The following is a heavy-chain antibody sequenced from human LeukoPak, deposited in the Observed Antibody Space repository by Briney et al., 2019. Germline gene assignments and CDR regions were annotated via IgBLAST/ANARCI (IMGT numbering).Heavy chain of an antibody. CDR1: GGTFSSYA. J-gene: IGHJ3*02. V-gene: IGHV1-18*01. CDR3: AREVLRYFDWSIDAFDI. Sequence: ASVKVPCKASGGTFSSYAISWVRQAPGQGLEWMGWISAYNGNTNYAQKLQGRVTMTTDTSTSTAYMELRSLRSDDTAVYYCAREVLRYFDWSIDAFDIWGQGTMVTVSS. CDR2: ISAYNGNT. D-gene: IGHD3-9*01.